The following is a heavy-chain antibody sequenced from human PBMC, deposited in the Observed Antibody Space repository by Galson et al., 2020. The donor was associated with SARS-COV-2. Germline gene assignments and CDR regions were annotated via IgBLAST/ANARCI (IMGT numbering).Heavy chain of an antibody. CDR2: LYYSGRT. Sequence: TLSLTCTVSGGSISSGGYYWSWIRQHPAKGLEWIGYLYYSGRTYYNPSLNSRVTISVDTSKNQFSLQLTSFTAADTAVYYCARMITMMVVNALETCGQGTTGAVSS. D-gene: IGHD3-22*01. CDR3: ARMITMMVVNALET. CDR1: GGSISSGGYY. V-gene: IGHV4-31*03. J-gene: IGHJ3*02.